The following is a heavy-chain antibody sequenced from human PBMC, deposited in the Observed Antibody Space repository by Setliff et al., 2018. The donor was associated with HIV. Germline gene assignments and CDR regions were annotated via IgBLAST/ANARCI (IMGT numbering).Heavy chain of an antibody. CDR2: INPSNDAT. D-gene: IGHD3-10*01. V-gene: IGHV1-46*01. J-gene: IGHJ5*02. Sequence: ASVKVSCKASGYSFTTNYMHWVRQAPGQGLEWMGIINPSNDATTYAQKFKGRVTMVSDTSTSTAYMELRSLRSDDTAVYYCARDTVLPLETIYYYYGSGSIDPWGQGTLVTVSS. CDR1: GYSFTTNY. CDR3: ARDTVLPLETIYYYYGSGSIDP.